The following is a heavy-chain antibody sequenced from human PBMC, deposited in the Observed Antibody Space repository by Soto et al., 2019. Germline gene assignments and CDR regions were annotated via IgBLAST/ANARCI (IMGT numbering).Heavy chain of an antibody. J-gene: IGHJ5*02. Sequence: SETLSLTCAVSGGSIGSYHWSWVREPPGKGLEWIASVYYTGTTNYNPSLGSRITISIDAPENQISLKLTSVTAADTAFYYCARDTVLTGMFDLWGQGTLVTVSS. D-gene: IGHD4-17*01. CDR1: GGSIGSYH. CDR3: ARDTVLTGMFDL. V-gene: IGHV4-59*01. CDR2: VYYTGTT.